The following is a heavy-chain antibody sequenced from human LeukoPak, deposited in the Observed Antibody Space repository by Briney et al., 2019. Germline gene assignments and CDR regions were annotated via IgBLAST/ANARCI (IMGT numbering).Heavy chain of an antibody. Sequence: SETLSLTCTVSGGSISSGSYYWGWIRQPPGKGLEWIGSIYYSGSTYYNPSLKSRVTISVDTSKNQFSLKLSSVTAADTAVYYCARLGLSQLCDYWGQGTLVTVSS. CDR3: ARLGLSQLCDY. CDR2: IYYSGST. D-gene: IGHD5-18*01. V-gene: IGHV4-39*01. J-gene: IGHJ4*02. CDR1: GGSISSGSYY.